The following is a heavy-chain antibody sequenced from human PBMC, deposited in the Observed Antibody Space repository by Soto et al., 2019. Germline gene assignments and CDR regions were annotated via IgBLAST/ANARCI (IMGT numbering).Heavy chain of an antibody. Sequence: SETLSLTCAVYGGSFSGYYWSWIRQLPGKGLEWIGEINHSGSTNYNPSLKSRVTISVDTSKNQFSLKLSSVTAADTAVYYCARSYDILTGYFLWGQGTLVTVSS. J-gene: IGHJ4*02. CDR1: GGSFSGYY. CDR3: ARSYDILTGYFL. CDR2: INHSGST. D-gene: IGHD3-9*01. V-gene: IGHV4-34*01.